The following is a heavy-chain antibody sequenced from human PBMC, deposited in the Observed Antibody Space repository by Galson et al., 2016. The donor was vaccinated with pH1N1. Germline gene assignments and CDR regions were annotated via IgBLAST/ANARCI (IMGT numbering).Heavy chain of an antibody. D-gene: IGHD3-16*01. V-gene: IGHV1-69*05. CDR2: SVPVFGSA. CDR3: AKDRTVDYGQSPPFFES. J-gene: IGHJ4*02. CDR1: GGSLSTYP. Sequence: ASGGSLSTYPISWVRQAPGLGLEWMGRSVPVFGSAKYSPRFQGRVAISRDESASTVYMELTSLTAEDTGIYYCAKDRTVDYGQSPPFFESWGQGTLVSVSS.